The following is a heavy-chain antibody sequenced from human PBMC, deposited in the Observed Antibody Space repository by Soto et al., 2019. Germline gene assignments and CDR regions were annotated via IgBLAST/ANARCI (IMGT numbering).Heavy chain of an antibody. D-gene: IGHD2-8*01. CDR2: INHSGST. V-gene: IGHV4-34*01. CDR3: ARGTLGYCTNGVCYFYYYYGMDV. CDR1: GGSFSGYY. Sequence: SETLSLTCAVYGGSFSGYYWSWIRQPPGKGLEWIGEINHSGSTNYNPSLKSRVTISVDTAKNQFSLKLSSVTAADTAVYYCARGTLGYCTNGVCYFYYYYGMDVWGQGTTVTVSS. J-gene: IGHJ6*02.